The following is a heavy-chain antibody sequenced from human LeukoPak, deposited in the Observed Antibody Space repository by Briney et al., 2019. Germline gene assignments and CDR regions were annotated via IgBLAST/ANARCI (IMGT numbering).Heavy chain of an antibody. V-gene: IGHV3-43D*03. D-gene: IGHD1-1*01. CDR3: ARCTTGRTFGSLREIKRSREIDY. J-gene: IGHJ4*02. CDR2: ITWDGDST. CDR1: GFTFDDYA. Sequence: GGSLRLSCAASGFTFDDYAMHWVRQAPGKGLEWVSLITWDGDSTYYADSVKGRFTISRDNAKNSLYLQMNSLRVEDTAVYYCARCTTGRTFGSLREIKRSREIDYWGQGTLVTVSS.